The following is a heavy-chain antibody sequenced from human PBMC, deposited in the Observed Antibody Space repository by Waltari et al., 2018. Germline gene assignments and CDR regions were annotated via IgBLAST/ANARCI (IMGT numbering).Heavy chain of an antibody. CDR2: INHSGST. J-gene: IGHJ4*02. CDR3: ARGVETSSYYVSGSYYISYYFDC. D-gene: IGHD3-10*01. CDR1: GGSFSGYY. V-gene: IGHV4-34*01. Sequence: QVQLQQWGAGLLKPSEPLSLTCAVYGGSFSGYYWSWIRQPPGKGLEWIGEINHSGSTNYNPTLKSRVTRSVDTSKNQFARKLSSVTAAETAVYYCARGVETSSYYVSGSYYISYYFDCWGQGTLVTVSS.